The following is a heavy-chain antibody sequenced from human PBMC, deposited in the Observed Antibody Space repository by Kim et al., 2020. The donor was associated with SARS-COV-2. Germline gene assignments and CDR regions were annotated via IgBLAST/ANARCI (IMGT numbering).Heavy chain of an antibody. CDR2: INPNSGGT. D-gene: IGHD3-9*01. Sequence: ASVKVSCKASGYTFTGYYMHWVRQAPGQGLEWMGWINPNSGGTNYAQKFQGWVTMTRDTSISTAYMELSRLRSDDTAVYYCARDFGREGWLSPPLYGMDVWGQGTTVTVSS. CDR3: ARDFGREGWLSPPLYGMDV. J-gene: IGHJ6*02. CDR1: GYTFTGYY. V-gene: IGHV1-2*04.